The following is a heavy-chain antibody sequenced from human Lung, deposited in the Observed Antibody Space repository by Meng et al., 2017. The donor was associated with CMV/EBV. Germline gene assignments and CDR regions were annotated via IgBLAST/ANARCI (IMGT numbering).Heavy chain of an antibody. V-gene: IGHV3-30*04. J-gene: IGHJ4*02. CDR3: ARPNVHYDFWSGCDY. Sequence: SCAASGFTFSSYAMHWVRQAPGKGLEWVAVISYDGSNKYYADSVKGRFTISRDNSKNTLYLQMNSLRAEDTAVHYCARPNVHYDFWSGCDYWGQGXLVTVSS. D-gene: IGHD3-3*01. CDR2: ISYDGSNK. CDR1: GFTFSSYA.